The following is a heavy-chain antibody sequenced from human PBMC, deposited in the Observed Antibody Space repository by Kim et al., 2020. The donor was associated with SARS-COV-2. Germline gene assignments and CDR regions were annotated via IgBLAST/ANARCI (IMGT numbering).Heavy chain of an antibody. V-gene: IGHV3-33*01. CDR2: IWYDGSNK. D-gene: IGHD6-13*01. CDR1: GFTFSSYG. CDR3: ARDTVSSSWPDYYYYYGMDV. J-gene: IGHJ6*02. Sequence: GGSLRLSCAASGFTFSSYGMHWVRQAPGKGLEWVAVIWYDGSNKYYADSVKGRFTISRDNSKNTLYLQMNSLRAEDTAVYYCARDTVSSSWPDYYYYYGMDVWGQGTTVTVSS.